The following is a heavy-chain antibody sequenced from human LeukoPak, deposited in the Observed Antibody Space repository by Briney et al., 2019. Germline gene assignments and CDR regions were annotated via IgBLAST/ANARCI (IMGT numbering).Heavy chain of an antibody. Sequence: SETLSLTCSVSGGSISSSGYYWNWIRQPPGKGLEWVGSIHYSGTTYYNSSLKSRVTISEDTSKNRFSLMLTSVTAADTAVYYCARKVSDYFYYYIDVWGEGTTVIVSS. V-gene: IGHV4-39*01. CDR1: GGSISSSGYY. CDR2: IHYSGTT. CDR3: ARKVSDYFYYYIDV. J-gene: IGHJ6*03.